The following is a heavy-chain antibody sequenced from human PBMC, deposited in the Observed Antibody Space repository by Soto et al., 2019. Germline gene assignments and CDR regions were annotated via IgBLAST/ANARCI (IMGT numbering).Heavy chain of an antibody. CDR3: ARRGGMVRGVIMNAYYYYGMDV. CDR2: ISHGGST. Sequence: PSETLSLTCTVSGGSISSAAYYWSWIRQHPGKGLEWIGYISHGGSTYYNPSLKSRVIISVDTSKNQFSLSLTSVTAEDTAVYYCARRGGMVRGVIMNAYYYYGMDVWGQGTTVTVSS. J-gene: IGHJ6*02. D-gene: IGHD3-10*01. V-gene: IGHV4-31*03. CDR1: GGSISSAAYY.